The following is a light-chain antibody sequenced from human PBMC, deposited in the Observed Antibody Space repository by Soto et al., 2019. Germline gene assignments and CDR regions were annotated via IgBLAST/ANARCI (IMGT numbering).Light chain of an antibody. CDR1: SSNIEHNY. CDR3: GTWDSSLSAGV. CDR2: DNN. V-gene: IGLV1-51*01. Sequence: QSVLTQPPSVSAAPGQKVTISCSGSSSNIEHNYVSWYQQLPGTAPKLLIYDNNKRPSGIPDRFSGSKSGTSATLGITGLQTGVEADYYCGTWDSSLSAGVFGGGTKLTVL. J-gene: IGLJ2*01.